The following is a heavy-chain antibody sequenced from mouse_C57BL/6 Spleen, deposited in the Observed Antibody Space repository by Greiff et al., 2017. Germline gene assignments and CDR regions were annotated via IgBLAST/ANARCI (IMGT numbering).Heavy chain of an antibody. CDR2: IHPNSGST. V-gene: IGHV1-64*01. D-gene: IGHD2-4*01. CDR1: GYTFTSYW. Sequence: QVQLTQPGAELVKPGASVKLSCKASGYTFTSYWMHWVKQRPGQGLEWIGMIHPNSGSTNYNEKFKSKATLTVDKSSSTAYMQLSSLTSEDSAVYYCARSPYDYDTWFAYWGQGTLVTVSA. J-gene: IGHJ3*01. CDR3: ARSPYDYDTWFAY.